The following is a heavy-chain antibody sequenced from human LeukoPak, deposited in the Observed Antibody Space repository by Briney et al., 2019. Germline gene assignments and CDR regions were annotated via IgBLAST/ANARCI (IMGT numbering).Heavy chain of an antibody. CDR1: GGSISSYY. Sequence: SETLSLTCTVSGGSISSYYWSWIRQPPGTGLEWIGYIYYSGSTNYNPSLKSRVTISVDTSKNQFSLKLSSVTAADTAVYYCARDNWNDEGHWFDPWGQGTLVTVSS. CDR2: IYYSGST. J-gene: IGHJ5*02. V-gene: IGHV4-59*01. CDR3: ARDNWNDEGHWFDP. D-gene: IGHD1-20*01.